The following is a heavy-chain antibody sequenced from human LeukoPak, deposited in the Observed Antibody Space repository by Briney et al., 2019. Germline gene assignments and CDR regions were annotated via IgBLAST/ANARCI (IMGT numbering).Heavy chain of an antibody. CDR2: ISSSSSYT. CDR3: ASRGGYEPFDY. V-gene: IGHV3-11*06. J-gene: IGHJ4*02. Sequence: GGSLGLSCAASGCTFSDYYMSWIRQAPGKGLEWVSYISSSSSYTNYADSVKGRFTISRENAKNSLYLQMNSLRAEDTAVYYCASRGGYEPFDYWGQGTLVTVSS. CDR1: GCTFSDYY. D-gene: IGHD3-16*01.